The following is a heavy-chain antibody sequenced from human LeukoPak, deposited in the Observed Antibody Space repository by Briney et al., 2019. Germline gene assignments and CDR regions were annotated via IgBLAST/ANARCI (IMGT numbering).Heavy chain of an antibody. Sequence: SETLSLTCTVSGGSISSGGYYWSWIRQPPGEGLEWIGYIYYSGSTQYNPSLRSRVTISVDTSKNHFSLKLTSVTAADTAVYYCARVGYSSGWYFHDYWGQGTLATVSS. V-gene: IGHV4-61*03. CDR2: IYYSGST. D-gene: IGHD6-19*01. CDR1: GGSISSGGYY. J-gene: IGHJ4*02. CDR3: ARVGYSSGWYFHDY.